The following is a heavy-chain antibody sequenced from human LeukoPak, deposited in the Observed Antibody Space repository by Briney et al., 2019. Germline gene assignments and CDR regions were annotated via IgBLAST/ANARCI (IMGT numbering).Heavy chain of an antibody. Sequence: SVKVSCKASGGTFSSYPISWVRQAPGQGLEWMGGIIPIFGTANYAPKFQGRVTITTDESTSTAYMELSSLRSEDTAVYYCAKTPPEVGAIFYYFDSWGLGTLVTVSS. D-gene: IGHD1-26*01. CDR2: IIPIFGTA. CDR1: GGTFSSYP. J-gene: IGHJ4*02. CDR3: AKTPPEVGAIFYYFDS. V-gene: IGHV1-69*05.